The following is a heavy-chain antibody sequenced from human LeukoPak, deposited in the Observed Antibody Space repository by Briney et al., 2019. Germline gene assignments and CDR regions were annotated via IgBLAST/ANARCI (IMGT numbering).Heavy chain of an antibody. CDR3: ARLSSSSDLIY. CDR1: GFTFSSYA. J-gene: IGHJ4*02. CDR2: ISSSSSTI. D-gene: IGHD6-6*01. V-gene: IGHV3-48*04. Sequence: GGSLRLSCAASGFTFSSYAMSWVRQAPGKGLEWVSYISSSSSTIYYADSVKGRFTISRDNAKNSLYLQMNSLRAEDTAVYYCARLSSSSDLIYWGQGTLVTVSS.